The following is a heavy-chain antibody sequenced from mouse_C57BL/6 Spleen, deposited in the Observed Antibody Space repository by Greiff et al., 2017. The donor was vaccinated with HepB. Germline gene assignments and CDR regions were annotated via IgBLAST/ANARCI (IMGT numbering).Heavy chain of an antibody. J-gene: IGHJ1*03. D-gene: IGHD1-1*01. V-gene: IGHV5-16*01. CDR3: ARATTVERYWYFDV. CDR2: INYDGSST. CDR1: GFTFSDYY. Sequence: EVHLVESEGGLVQPGSSMKLSCTASGFTFSDYYMAWVRQVPEKGLEWVANINYDGSSTYYLDSLKSRFIISRDNAKNILYLQMSSLKSEDTATYYCARATTVERYWYFDVWGTGTTVTVSS.